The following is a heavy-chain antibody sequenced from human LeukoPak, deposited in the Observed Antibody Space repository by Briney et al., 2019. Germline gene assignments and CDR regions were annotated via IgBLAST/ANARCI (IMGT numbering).Heavy chain of an antibody. CDR3: ARHVAHYDWFDP. V-gene: IGHV4-39*01. J-gene: IGHJ5*02. Sequence: SETLSLTCTVSSASIISDTYFWTWIRQPPGKGLECIAIINYSATTYYNPSLRSRVTISVDTSKNQVSLKLSSVTAADTAIYYCARHVAHYDWFDPWGQGTLVTVSS. CDR1: SASIISDTYF. CDR2: INYSATT. D-gene: IGHD4-17*01.